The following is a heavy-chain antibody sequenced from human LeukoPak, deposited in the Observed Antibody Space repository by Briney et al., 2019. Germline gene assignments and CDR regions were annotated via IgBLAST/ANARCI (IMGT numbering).Heavy chain of an antibody. CDR3: AKVPYCGGDCYSPADY. CDR1: GFTFSSYG. CDR2: IRYDGSNK. D-gene: IGHD2-21*01. V-gene: IGHV3-30*02. J-gene: IGHJ4*02. Sequence: GGSLRLSCAASGFTFSSYGMHWVRQAPGKGLEWVAFIRYDGSNKYYADSVKGRFTISRDNSKNPLYLQMNSLRAEDTAVYYCAKVPYCGGDCYSPADYWGQGTLVTVSS.